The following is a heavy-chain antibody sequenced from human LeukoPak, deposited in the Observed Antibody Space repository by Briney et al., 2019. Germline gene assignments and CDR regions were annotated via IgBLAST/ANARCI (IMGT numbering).Heavy chain of an antibody. D-gene: IGHD6-19*01. CDR2: IYPGDSDT. CDR1: GYTFTAFW. CDR3: ARHPAVTEPRYYYYGMDV. J-gene: IGHJ6*02. V-gene: IGHV5-51*01. Sequence: GESLKISCKVSGYTFTAFWIGWVRQMPGKGLEWMGIIYPGDSDTKYNPSFQGQVTISVDKSSTTAYLHWSNLKASDTATYFCARHPAVTEPRYYYYGMDVWGQGTTVTVSS.